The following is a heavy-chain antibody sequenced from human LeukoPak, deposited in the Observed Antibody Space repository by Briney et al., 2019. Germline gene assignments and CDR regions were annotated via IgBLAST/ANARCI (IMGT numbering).Heavy chain of an antibody. V-gene: IGHV3-7*02. J-gene: IGHJ5*02. CDR3: ARVGGDDYGDYEGFDP. CDR2: IRDDGNEK. Sequence: GGSLRLSRAASGFSFSRDWMSWVRQPQGKGLEWVANIRDDGNEKYYADSVKGRFIISRDNARSSLHLQMNSLRAEDTAVYYCARVGGDDYGDYEGFDPWGQGTLVTVSS. CDR1: GFSFSRDW. D-gene: IGHD4-17*01.